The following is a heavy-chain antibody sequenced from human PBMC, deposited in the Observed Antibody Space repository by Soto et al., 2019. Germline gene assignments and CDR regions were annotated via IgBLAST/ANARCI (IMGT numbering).Heavy chain of an antibody. D-gene: IGHD2-2*01. J-gene: IGHJ5*02. CDR2: FDPEDGET. CDR3: ACIVLVPAAMYNWFDP. Sequence: GASVKVSCKVSGYTLTELSMHWVRQAPGKGLEWMGGFDPEDGETIYAQKFQGRVTMTEDTSTDTAYMELSSLRSEDTAVYYCACIVLVPAAMYNWFDPWGQGTLVT. V-gene: IGHV1-24*01. CDR1: GYTLTELS.